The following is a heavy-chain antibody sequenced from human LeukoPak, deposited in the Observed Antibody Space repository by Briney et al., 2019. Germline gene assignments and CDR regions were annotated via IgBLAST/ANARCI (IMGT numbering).Heavy chain of an antibody. V-gene: IGHV3-23*01. D-gene: IGHD6-6*01. CDR3: ARDFRRNFDY. CDR2: ISGSGGST. Sequence: GGSLRLSCAASGFTFSSYAMSWVRQAPGKGLEWVSAISGSGGSTYYADSVKGRFTISRDNAKNSLYLQMNSLRAEDTAVYYCARDFRRNFDYWGQGTLVTVSS. J-gene: IGHJ4*02. CDR1: GFTFSSYA.